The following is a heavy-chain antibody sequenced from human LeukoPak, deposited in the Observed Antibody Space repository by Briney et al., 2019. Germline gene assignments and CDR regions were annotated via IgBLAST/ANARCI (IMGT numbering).Heavy chain of an antibody. CDR2: INHSGST. J-gene: IGHJ5*02. Sequence: SETLSLTCAVYGGSFSGYYWSWIRQPPGKGLEWIGEINHSGSTNYNPSLKSRVTISVDTSKNQFSLKLSSATAADTAVYYCARDGSIAARLWFDPWGQGTLVTVSS. CDR3: ARDGSIAARLWFDP. V-gene: IGHV4-34*01. D-gene: IGHD6-6*01. CDR1: GGSFSGYY.